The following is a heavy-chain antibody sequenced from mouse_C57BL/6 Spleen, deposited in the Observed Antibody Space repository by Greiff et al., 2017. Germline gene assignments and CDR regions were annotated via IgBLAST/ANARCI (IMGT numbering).Heavy chain of an antibody. Sequence: QVQLQQSGAELVRPGASVTLSCKASGYTFTDYEMHWVKQTPVHGLEWIGAIDPETGGTAYNQKFKGKAILTADKSSSTAYMELRSLTSEDSAVYYCTTLNYYGSSYFDYWGQGTTLTVSS. CDR2: IDPETGGT. CDR3: TTLNYYGSSYFDY. CDR1: GYTFTDYE. J-gene: IGHJ2*01. V-gene: IGHV1-15*01. D-gene: IGHD1-1*01.